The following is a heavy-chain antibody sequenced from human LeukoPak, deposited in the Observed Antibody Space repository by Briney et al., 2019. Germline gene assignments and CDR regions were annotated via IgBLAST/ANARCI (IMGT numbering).Heavy chain of an antibody. CDR3: ARHPSYSSSSGDAFDI. J-gene: IGHJ3*02. CDR2: IIPIFGTA. CDR1: GGTFSSYA. D-gene: IGHD6-6*01. Sequence: SVKVSCKASGGTFSSYAISWVRQAPGQGLEWMGGIIPIFGTANYAQKFQGRVTITTDESTSTAYMELSSLRSEDTAVYYCARHPSYSSSSGDAFDIWGQGTMVTVSS. V-gene: IGHV1-69*05.